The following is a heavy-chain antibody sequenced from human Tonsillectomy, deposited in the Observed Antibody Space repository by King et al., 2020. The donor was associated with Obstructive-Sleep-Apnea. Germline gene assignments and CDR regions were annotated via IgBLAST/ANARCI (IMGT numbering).Heavy chain of an antibody. CDR3: ARPGVSFSLTWYYFDY. CDR2: INPGDSNI. CDR1: GYTFTSYW. D-gene: IGHD3-16*02. J-gene: IGHJ4*02. Sequence: QLVQSGVEVKKPGESLKISCKGSGYTFTSYWIGWLRHVPGKGLEWMGIINPGDSNIRYSPSFQGQVTISADTSINTAYLQWSSLKASDTAMYYCARPGVSFSLTWYYFDYWGQGTLVTVSS. V-gene: IGHV5-51*01.